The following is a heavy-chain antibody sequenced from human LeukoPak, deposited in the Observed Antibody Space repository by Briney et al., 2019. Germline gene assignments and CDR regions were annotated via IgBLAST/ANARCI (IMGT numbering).Heavy chain of an antibody. CDR2: ISSSGSTI. V-gene: IGHV3-48*03. D-gene: IGHD3-10*01. CDR1: GFTFSSYE. J-gene: IGHJ4*02. Sequence: GGSLRLSCAASGFTFSSYEMNWVRQAPGKGVEWVSYISSSGSTIYYADSVKGRFTISRDNAKNSLYLQMNSLRAEDTAVYYCARAGYYYGSGSYEYYFDYWGQGTLVTVSS. CDR3: ARAGYYYGSGSYEYYFDY.